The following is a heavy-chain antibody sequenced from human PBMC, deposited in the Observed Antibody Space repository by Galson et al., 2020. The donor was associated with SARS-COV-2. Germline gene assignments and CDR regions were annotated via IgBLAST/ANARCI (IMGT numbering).Heavy chain of an antibody. CDR1: GYTFTSYG. D-gene: IGHD1-20*01. CDR2: ISAYNGNT. Sequence: ASVKVSCKASGYTFTSYGISWVRQAPGHGHEWMGWISAYNGNTNYAQTLQGRVTMTTDTSTSTAYMELRSLRSDDTAVYYCARAGITGTVYYYYYYMDVWGKGTTVTVSS. V-gene: IGHV1-18*01. CDR3: ARAGITGTVYYYYYYMDV. J-gene: IGHJ6*03.